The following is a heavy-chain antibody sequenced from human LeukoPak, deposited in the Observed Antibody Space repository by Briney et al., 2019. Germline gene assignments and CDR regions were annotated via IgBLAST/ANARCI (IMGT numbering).Heavy chain of an antibody. V-gene: IGHV3-74*01. CDR1: GFTFSSYW. J-gene: IGHJ3*02. CDR3: ARVGGSNAFDI. CDR2: INSDGSST. Sequence: GGSLRLSCAASGFTFSSYWVHWVRQAPGKGLVWVSPINSDGSSTSYADSVKGRFTISRDNAKNTLSLQMNSLRAEDAAVYYCARVGGSNAFDIWGQGTMVIVSS. D-gene: IGHD1-26*01.